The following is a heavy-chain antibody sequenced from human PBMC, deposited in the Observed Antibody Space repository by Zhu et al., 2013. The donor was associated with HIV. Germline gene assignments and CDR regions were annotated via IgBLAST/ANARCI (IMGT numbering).Heavy chain of an antibody. CDR2: INPTTNSK. CDR1: GYTFTSYY. V-gene: IGHV1-46*01. D-gene: IGHD3-10*01. Sequence: QVQLVQSGAEVKKPGASVKVSCKASGYTFTSYYIHWLRQAPGQGPEWMGVINPTTNSKKYLQRLVGRLSVTRDTSTSTVYMELSSLRSEDTAVYYCAIITLVRGVIISRDFWGQGTLVTVSS. J-gene: IGHJ4*02. CDR3: AIITLVRGVIISRDF.